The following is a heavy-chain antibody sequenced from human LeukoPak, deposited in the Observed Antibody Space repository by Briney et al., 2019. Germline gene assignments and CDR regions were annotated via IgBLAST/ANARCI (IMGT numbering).Heavy chain of an antibody. CDR3: AREGYTAYYYFDY. V-gene: IGHV3-30-3*01. D-gene: IGHD3-16*02. J-gene: IGHJ4*02. CDR1: GSTFSSYA. CDR2: ISYDGSNK. Sequence: PGGSLRLSCAASGSTFSSYAIHWVRQAPGKGLEWVAVISYDGSNKYYADSVKGRFTISRDNSKNTLYLQMNSLRAEDTAVYYCAREGYTAYYYFDYWGQGTLVTVSS.